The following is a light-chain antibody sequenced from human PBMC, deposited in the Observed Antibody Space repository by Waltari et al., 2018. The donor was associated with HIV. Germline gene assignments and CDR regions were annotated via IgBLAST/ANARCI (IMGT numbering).Light chain of an antibody. V-gene: IGLV3-25*03. CDR1: ALPKQY. J-gene: IGLJ2*01. CDR2: KDS. Sequence: SYELTQPPSVSVSPGQTARITCSGDALPKQYAYWYQQKAGQAPVLVISKDSEGPSVIPERFSGSSSGTTVTLTISGVQAEDAADYNCQSADSSGTDLIFGGGTKLTVL. CDR3: QSADSSGTDLI.